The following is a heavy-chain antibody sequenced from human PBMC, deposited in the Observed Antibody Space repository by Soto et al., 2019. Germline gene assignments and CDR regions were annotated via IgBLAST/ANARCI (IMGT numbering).Heavy chain of an antibody. CDR3: AKGEYYYDSSAPHY. V-gene: IGHV3-30*18. J-gene: IGHJ4*02. Sequence: HPGGSLRLSCAASGFTFSSYGMHWVRQAPGKGLEWVAVISYDGSNKYYADSVKGRFTISRDNSKNTLYLQMNSLRAEDTAVYYCAKGEYYYDSSAPHYWGQGTLVTVSS. CDR1: GFTFSSYG. D-gene: IGHD3-22*01. CDR2: ISYDGSNK.